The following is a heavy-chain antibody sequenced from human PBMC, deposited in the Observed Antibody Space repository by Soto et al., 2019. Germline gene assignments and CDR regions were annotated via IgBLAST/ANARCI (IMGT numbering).Heavy chain of an antibody. V-gene: IGHV4-31*02. J-gene: IGHJ4*02. Sequence: ASETLSLTCTVSGGSISSGGYYWSWIRQHPGKGLEWIGYIYYSGSTYYNPSLKSRVTISVDTSKNQFSLKLSSVTAADTAVYYCAGTRHGDYGPWYFDYWGQGTLVTVSS. D-gene: IGHD4-17*01. CDR2: IYYSGST. CDR3: AGTRHGDYGPWYFDY. CDR1: GGSISSGGYY.